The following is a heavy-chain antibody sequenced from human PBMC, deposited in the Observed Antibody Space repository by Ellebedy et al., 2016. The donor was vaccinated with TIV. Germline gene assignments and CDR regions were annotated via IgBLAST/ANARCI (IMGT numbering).Heavy chain of an antibody. V-gene: IGHV4-59*01. J-gene: IGHJ6*02. D-gene: IGHD7-27*01. CDR2: VSDTGST. CDR3: ARRKNWGHGYDYGMDV. CDR1: GGSISGYY. Sequence: SETLSLXCTVSGGSISGYYWSWVRQSPGKGLEWIGFVSDTGSTNYNPSLGSRITISVETPKNHFSLNVTSMTAADTAVYYCARRKNWGHGYDYGMDVWGQGTTVTVSS.